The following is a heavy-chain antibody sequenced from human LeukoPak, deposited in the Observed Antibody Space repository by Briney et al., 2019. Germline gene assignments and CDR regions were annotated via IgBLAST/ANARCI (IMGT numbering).Heavy chain of an antibody. V-gene: IGHV3-48*04. Sequence: GGSLRLSCAASGFSFSSCSMNWVRQAPGKGLEWVSYISHTGSTMSYADSVKGRFTISRDNARNSLYLQMNSLRAEDTAVYYCARVAHLTGDPYDYWGQGTLVTVSS. CDR3: ARVAHLTGDPYDY. CDR1: GFSFSSCS. CDR2: ISHTGSTM. D-gene: IGHD7-27*01. J-gene: IGHJ4*02.